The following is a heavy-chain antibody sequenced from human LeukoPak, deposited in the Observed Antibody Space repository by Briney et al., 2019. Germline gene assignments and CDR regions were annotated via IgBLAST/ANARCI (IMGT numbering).Heavy chain of an antibody. CDR3: ARDQAYYYDSSGYYFDY. CDR1: GYTFTGYY. D-gene: IGHD3-22*01. CDR2: INPNSGGT. Sequence: GASMKVSCKASGYTFTGYYMHWVRQAPGQGLEWMGWINPNSGGTNYAQKFQGRVTMTRDTSISTAYMELSRLRSDDTAVYYCARDQAYYYDSSGYYFDYWGQGTLVTVSS. J-gene: IGHJ4*02. V-gene: IGHV1-2*02.